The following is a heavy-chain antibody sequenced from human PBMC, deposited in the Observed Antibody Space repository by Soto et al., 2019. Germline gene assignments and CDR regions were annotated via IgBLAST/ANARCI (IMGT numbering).Heavy chain of an antibody. Sequence: PSETLSLTCTVSGGSISGYYWSWIRQPPGKALEWIGYTFYSGSTKYNPSLKSRATISVDTSKTHFSLNLSSVTTADTAVYYCARDKGRYDSGMDVWGQGTTVTVSS. V-gene: IGHV4-59*01. D-gene: IGHD3-9*01. J-gene: IGHJ6*02. CDR1: GGSISGYY. CDR3: ARDKGRYDSGMDV. CDR2: TFYSGST.